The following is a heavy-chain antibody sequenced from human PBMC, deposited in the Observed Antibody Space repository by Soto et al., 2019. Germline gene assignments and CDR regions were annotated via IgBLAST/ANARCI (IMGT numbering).Heavy chain of an antibody. D-gene: IGHD2-2*01. J-gene: IGHJ6*02. CDR2: INSSGRT. V-gene: IGHV4-30-4*01. CDR3: SRFSTLGKDYGVDG. Sequence: PSETLCLTCSVSGDSISSSDSYWSLIRQAPGKGLEWIGYINSSGRTYYKPSLKSRVSISIDTSTNQFSLRLTSVTVADTAVYFCSRFSTLGKDYGVDGWGQGTTVTVSS. CDR1: GDSISSSDSY.